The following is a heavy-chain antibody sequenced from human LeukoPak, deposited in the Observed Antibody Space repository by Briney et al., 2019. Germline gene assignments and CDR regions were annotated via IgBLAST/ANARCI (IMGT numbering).Heavy chain of an antibody. CDR3: ATQGSPNYYDSSGYSTGAFDI. CDR2: FDPEDGET. CDR1: GYTLTELS. D-gene: IGHD3-22*01. J-gene: IGHJ3*02. Sequence: ASVKVSCKVSGYTLTELSMHWVRQAPGKGLEWMGGFDPEDGETIYAQKFQGRVTMTEDTSTDTDYMELSSLRSEDTAVYYCATQGSPNYYDSSGYSTGAFDIWGQGTMVTVSS. V-gene: IGHV1-24*01.